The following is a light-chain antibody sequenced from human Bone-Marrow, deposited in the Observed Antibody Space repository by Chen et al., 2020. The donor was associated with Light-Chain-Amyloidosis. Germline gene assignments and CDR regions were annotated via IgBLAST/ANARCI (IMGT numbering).Light chain of an antibody. CDR3: QVWDRSSDRPV. Sequence: SYALTQPSSVSVAPGQTATIACGGNNIGSTSVHWYQQTPGQAPLLVVHDDSDRPSGIPERLAGSNSGNTATLTSSRVEAGDEADYYCQVWDRSSDRPVFGGGTKLTVL. CDR2: DDS. J-gene: IGLJ3*02. CDR1: NIGSTS. V-gene: IGLV3-21*02.